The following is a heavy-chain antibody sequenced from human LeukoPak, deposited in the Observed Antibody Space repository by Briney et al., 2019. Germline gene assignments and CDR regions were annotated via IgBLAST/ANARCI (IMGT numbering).Heavy chain of an antibody. Sequence: GGSLRLSCAASGFTFSSYEMNWVRQAPGKGLEWVGNLKQDGSEIYYLDSVKGRFTISRDNTKNSLYLQMNSLKAEDTAVYYCATIEAVRFHYWGQGTLVTVSS. CDR1: GFTFSSYE. D-gene: IGHD4-17*01. J-gene: IGHJ4*02. CDR3: ATIEAVRFHY. V-gene: IGHV3-7*01. CDR2: LKQDGSEI.